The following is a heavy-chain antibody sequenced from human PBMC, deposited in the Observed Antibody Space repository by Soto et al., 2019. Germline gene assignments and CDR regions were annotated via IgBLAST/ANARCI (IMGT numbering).Heavy chain of an antibody. CDR1: GGSISSYY. D-gene: IGHD6-13*01. CDR2: IYYSGST. CDR3: ARVRIAAAENWFDP. V-gene: IGHV4-59*01. Sequence: PSETLSLTCTVSGGSISSYYWSWIRQPPGKGLEWIGYIYYSGSTNYNPSLKSRVTISVDTSKNQFSLKLSSVTAADTAVYYCARVRIAAAENWFDPWGQGTLVTVS. J-gene: IGHJ5*02.